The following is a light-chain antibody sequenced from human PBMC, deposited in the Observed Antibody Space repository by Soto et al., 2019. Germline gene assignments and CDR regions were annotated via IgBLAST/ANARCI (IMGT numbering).Light chain of an antibody. Sequence: DIQMTQSPSSLSASVGDRVTITCQASQDISNYLNWYQQKPGKAPKLLIYDASNLETGVPSRFSGSGYETDSTFTISSLQPEDIATYYCQKDDNPRPPFGQETNLEIK. J-gene: IGKJ2*01. V-gene: IGKV1-33*01. CDR1: QDISNY. CDR3: QKDDNPRPP. CDR2: DAS.